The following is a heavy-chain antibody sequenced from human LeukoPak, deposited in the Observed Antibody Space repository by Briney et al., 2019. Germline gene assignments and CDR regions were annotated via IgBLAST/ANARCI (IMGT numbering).Heavy chain of an antibody. CDR3: AKRGVVIRVILVGFHKEAYYFDS. D-gene: IGHD3-22*01. J-gene: IGHJ4*02. CDR1: GFPFSRYA. Sequence: GGSLRLSCAASGFPFSRYAMSCVRESPGKGLECVADIWGSGGRTHYAASVKGRFTISRDNPKNTLYLQINSLRPEDTAVYFCAKRGVVIRVILVGFHKEAYYFDSWGQGALVTVSS. V-gene: IGHV3-23*01. CDR2: IWGSGGRT.